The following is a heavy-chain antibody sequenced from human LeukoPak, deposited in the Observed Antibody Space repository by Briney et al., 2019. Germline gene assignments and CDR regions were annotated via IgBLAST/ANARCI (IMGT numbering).Heavy chain of an antibody. CDR1: GFTFTNYA. CDR2: VSYDGSNK. V-gene: IGHV3-30*04. J-gene: IGHJ4*02. Sequence: GGSLRLSCAASGFTFTNYAMHWVRQAPCKGLEWVAVVSYDGSNKYFADSMKGRFTISRDNSKNTLYLQINSLRLEDTAVYYCARDQSGKQWLQCLDYWGQGTLVTVSS. CDR3: ARDQSGKQWLQCLDY. D-gene: IGHD5-24*01.